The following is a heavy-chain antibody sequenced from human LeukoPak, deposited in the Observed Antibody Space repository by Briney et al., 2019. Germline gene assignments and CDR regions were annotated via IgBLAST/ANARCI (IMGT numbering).Heavy chain of an antibody. D-gene: IGHD3-9*01. CDR1: GFTFSSYS. V-gene: IGHV3-21*01. J-gene: IGHJ4*02. Sequence: GGSLRLSCAASGFTFSSYSMNWVRQAPGKGLEWVSFISTSSSYIHNADSVKGRFTISRDNAENSLYLQMNSLRAEDTAVYYCARDGDLFDWLDYWGQGTLVTVSS. CDR3: ARDGDLFDWLDY. CDR2: ISTSSSYI.